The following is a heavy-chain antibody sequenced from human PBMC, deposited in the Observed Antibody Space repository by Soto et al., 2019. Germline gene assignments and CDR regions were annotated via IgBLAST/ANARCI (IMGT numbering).Heavy chain of an antibody. CDR1: GFTFSSYS. CDR3: ARGELGYCSGGSCSSRRYNYFDP. V-gene: IGHV3-30-3*01. Sequence: GGSLRLSCATSGFTFSSYSIHWVRQAPGKGLEWVAVISYDGGKKYYTDSVKGRFTISSDNSKNTLYLQMNSLRAEDTAVYYCARGELGYCSGGSCSSRRYNYFDPWGQGTLVTVSS. CDR2: ISYDGGKK. J-gene: IGHJ5*02. D-gene: IGHD2-15*01.